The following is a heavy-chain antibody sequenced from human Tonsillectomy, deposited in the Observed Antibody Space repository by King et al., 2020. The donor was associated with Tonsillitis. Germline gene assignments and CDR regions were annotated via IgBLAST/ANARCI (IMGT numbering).Heavy chain of an antibody. V-gene: IGHV1-46*01. D-gene: IGHD3-22*01. CDR1: GYTFTSYY. Sequence: QLVQSGAEVKKPGASVKVSCKASGYTFTSYYMHWVRQAPGQGLEWMGIINTSGGSTSYAQKFQGRVTMTRDTSTSTVYMELSSLRSEDTAVYYCARDRPYYYDSSGYSEYYYYYGMDVWGQGTTVTVSS. J-gene: IGHJ6*02. CDR3: ARDRPYYYDSSGYSEYYYYYGMDV. CDR2: INTSGGST.